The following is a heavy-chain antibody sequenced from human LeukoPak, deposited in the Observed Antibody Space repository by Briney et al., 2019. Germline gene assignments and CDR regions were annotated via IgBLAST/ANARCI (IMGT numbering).Heavy chain of an antibody. Sequence: SETLSPTCAVYGGSFSGYYWSWIRQPPGKGLEWIGEINHSGSTNYNPSLKSRVTISVDTSKNQFSLKLSSVTAADTAVYYCARGFSSSGRNDAFDIWGQGTMVTVSS. D-gene: IGHD3-22*01. CDR3: ARGFSSSGRNDAFDI. CDR1: GGSFSGYY. V-gene: IGHV4-34*01. CDR2: INHSGST. J-gene: IGHJ3*02.